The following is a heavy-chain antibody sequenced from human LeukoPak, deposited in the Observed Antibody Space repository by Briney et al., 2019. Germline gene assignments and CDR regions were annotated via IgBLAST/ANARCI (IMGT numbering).Heavy chain of an antibody. CDR2: ISGSGGST. V-gene: IGHV3-23*01. D-gene: IGHD2-21*02. J-gene: IGHJ3*02. CDR1: GFTFSSYG. Sequence: GGSLRLSCAASGFTFSSYGMSWVRQAPGKGLEWVSAISGSGGSTYYADSVKGRFTISRDNSKNSLYLQMNSLRAEDTAVCYCASLGVTDDAFDIWGQGTMVTVSS. CDR3: ASLGVTDDAFDI.